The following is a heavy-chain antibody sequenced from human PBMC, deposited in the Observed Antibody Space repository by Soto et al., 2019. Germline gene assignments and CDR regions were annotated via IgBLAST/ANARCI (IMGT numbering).Heavy chain of an antibody. V-gene: IGHV3-33*01. CDR2: IWYDGSNK. D-gene: IGHD3-3*01. CDR1: GFTFSNYG. CDR3: ARDPMYYDFWSGYSVD. Sequence: QVQLVESGGGVVQPGRSLRLSCAASGFTFSNYGMHWVRQAPGKGLEWVAVIWYDGSNKNYADSVKGRFTISGDNSKNTLYLQMNSLRAEDTAVYYCARDPMYYDFWSGYSVDWGQGTLVTVSS. J-gene: IGHJ4*02.